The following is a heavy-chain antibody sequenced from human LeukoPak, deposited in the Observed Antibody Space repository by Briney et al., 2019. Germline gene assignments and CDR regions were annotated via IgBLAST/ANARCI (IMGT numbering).Heavy chain of an antibody. CDR1: GGIIRSYY. V-gene: IGHV4-59*01. J-gene: IGHJ5*02. CDR3: ARESSSYFDP. CDR2: IFYSGST. Sequence: KPSETLSLTCSVSGGIIRSYYWSWIRQPPGKGLEWIGNIFYSGSTNYNSSLKSRVTISVDTSKNQFSLKLSSVTAADTAVYYCARESSSYFDPWGQGTLVTVSS. D-gene: IGHD6-13*01.